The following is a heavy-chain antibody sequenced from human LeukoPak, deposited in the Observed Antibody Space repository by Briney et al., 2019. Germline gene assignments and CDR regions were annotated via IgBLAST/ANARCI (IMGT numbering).Heavy chain of an antibody. Sequence: SETLSLTCTVSGGSINNYFWNWIRQPPGKGLEWIGSIYTTGSTFYNPSLKSRVTISVDTSKNQFSLRLSSVTAADTAVYYCARDQDYYGSGSYGPDYWGQGTLVTVSS. CDR3: ARDQDYYGSGSYGPDY. J-gene: IGHJ4*02. CDR1: GGSINNYF. CDR2: IYTTGST. D-gene: IGHD3-10*01. V-gene: IGHV4-4*08.